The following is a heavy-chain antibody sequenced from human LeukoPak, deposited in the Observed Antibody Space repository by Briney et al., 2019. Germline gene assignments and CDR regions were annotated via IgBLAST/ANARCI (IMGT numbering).Heavy chain of an antibody. CDR1: GGSISSYY. V-gene: IGHV4-59*12. CDR2: IYYSGST. CDR3: ARDCVGRIVVPTGRYYYYYMDV. D-gene: IGHD2-2*01. Sequence: SETLSLTCTVSGGSISSYYWSWIRQPPGKGPEWIGYIYYSGSTNYNPSLKSRVTISVDTSKNQFSLKLSSVTAADTAVYYCARDCVGRIVVPTGRYYYYYMDVWGKGTTVTVSS. J-gene: IGHJ6*03.